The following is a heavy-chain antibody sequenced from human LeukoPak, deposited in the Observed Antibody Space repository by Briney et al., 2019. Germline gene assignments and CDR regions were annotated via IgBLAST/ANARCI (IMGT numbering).Heavy chain of an antibody. CDR1: GYSISSGYY. V-gene: IGHV4-38-2*02. Sequence: PSETLSLTCTVSGYSISSGYYWGWIRQPPGQGLEWIGSIYHSGSTYYNPSLKSRVTISVDTSKNQFSLKLSSVTAADTAVYYCAREAAAADNAFDIWGQGTMVTVSS. D-gene: IGHD6-13*01. CDR3: AREAAAADNAFDI. J-gene: IGHJ3*02. CDR2: IYHSGST.